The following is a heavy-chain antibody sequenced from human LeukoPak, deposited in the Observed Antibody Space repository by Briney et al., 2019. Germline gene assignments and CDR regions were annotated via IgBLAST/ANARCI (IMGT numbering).Heavy chain of an antibody. CDR1: EFNFRSYD. J-gene: IGHJ3*02. D-gene: IGHD1-26*01. Sequence: GGSMILSCTASEFNFRSYDMSWVRQAPGKGLECVSAISGRGGSTDYADYVKGRFTISRGISRNTLYLQMNSMRADDTAIYYCAKAHSYGVGDLNDAFDIWGQGTMVTVSS. CDR3: AKAHSYGVGDLNDAFDI. V-gene: IGHV3-23*01. CDR2: ISGRGGST.